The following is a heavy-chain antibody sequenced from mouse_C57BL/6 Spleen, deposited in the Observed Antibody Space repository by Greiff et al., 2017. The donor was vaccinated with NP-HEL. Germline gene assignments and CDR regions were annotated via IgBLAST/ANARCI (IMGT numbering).Heavy chain of an antibody. V-gene: IGHV3-6*01. CDR3: ARKTGTYFDV. D-gene: IGHD4-1*01. CDR1: GYSITSGYY. CDR2: ISYDGSN. Sequence: DVKLQESGPGLVKPSQSLSLTCSVTGYSITSGYYWNWIRQFPGNKLEWMGYISYDGSNNYNPSLKNRISITRDTSKNQFFLKLNSVTTEDTATYYCARKTGTYFDVWGTGTTVTVSS. J-gene: IGHJ1*03.